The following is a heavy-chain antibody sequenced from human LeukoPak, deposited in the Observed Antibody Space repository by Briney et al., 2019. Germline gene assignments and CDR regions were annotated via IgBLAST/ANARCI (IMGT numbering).Heavy chain of an antibody. CDR3: ARDDYGDYGY. CDR1: GASIISSSHY. V-gene: IGHV4-39*07. Sequence: SETLSLTCIVSGASIISSSHYWGWIRQPPGTGLEWIGSIYYSGSTYYNPSLKSRVTISVDTSKNQFSLKLSSVTAADTAVYYCARDDYGDYGYWGQGTLVTVSS. D-gene: IGHD4-17*01. CDR2: IYYSGST. J-gene: IGHJ4*02.